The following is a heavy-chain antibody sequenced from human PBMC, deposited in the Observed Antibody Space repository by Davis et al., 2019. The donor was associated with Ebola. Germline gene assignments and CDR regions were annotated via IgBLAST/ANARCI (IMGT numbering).Heavy chain of an antibody. V-gene: IGHV3-48*04. CDR2: ISSSGSTI. D-gene: IGHD2/OR15-2a*01. CDR1: GFTFSSYG. J-gene: IGHJ3*02. CDR3: ARDDVPVVIFDI. Sequence: GESLKISCAASGFTFSSYGMHWVRQAPGKGLEWVSYISSSGSTIYYADSVKGRFTISRDNAKNSLYLQMNSLRAEDTAVYYCARDDVPVVIFDIWGQGTMVTVSS.